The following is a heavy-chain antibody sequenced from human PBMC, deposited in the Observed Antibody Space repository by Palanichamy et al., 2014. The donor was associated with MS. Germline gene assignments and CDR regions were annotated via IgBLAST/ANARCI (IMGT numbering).Heavy chain of an antibody. J-gene: IGHJ4*02. Sequence: QVQLVQSGAEVKEPGASVKVSCKASGYIFRSYDIIWVRQATGQGLEWMGWTNPNSGNTGYAQKFRGRVTMTGDTSITTAYMELSGLKSEDTAVYYCARAVRDQLLSDYWGQGAQVTVSS. D-gene: IGHD2-2*01. V-gene: IGHV1-8*02. CDR3: ARAVRDQLLSDY. CDR2: TNPNSGNT. CDR1: GYIFRSYD.